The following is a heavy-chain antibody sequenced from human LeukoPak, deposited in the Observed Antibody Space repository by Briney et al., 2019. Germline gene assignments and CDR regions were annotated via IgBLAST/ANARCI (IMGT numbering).Heavy chain of an antibody. CDR1: GGSFSGYY. D-gene: IGHD2-21*02. CDR3: ARGGFYCGGDCYVDY. CDR2: INHSGST. Sequence: SETLSLTCAVYGGSFSGYYWSWIRQPPGKGLEWIGEINHSGSTNYNPSLKSRVTISVDTSKNQFSLRLSSVTAADTAVYYCARGGFYCGGDCYVDYWGQGTLVTISS. J-gene: IGHJ4*02. V-gene: IGHV4-34*01.